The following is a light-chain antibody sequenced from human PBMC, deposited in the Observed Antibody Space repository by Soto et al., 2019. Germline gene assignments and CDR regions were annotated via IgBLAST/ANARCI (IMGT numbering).Light chain of an antibody. CDR2: EVS. CDR3: CSYAGSSTDVV. J-gene: IGLJ2*01. Sequence: QSALTQPASVSGSPGQSITISCTGTSSDVGSYNLVSWYQQHPGKAPKLMIYEVSKRPSGVSNRFSGSKSGNTASLTISGLQAEDEADYYCCSYAGSSTDVVFGGGTQQTVL. CDR1: SSDVGSYNL. V-gene: IGLV2-23*02.